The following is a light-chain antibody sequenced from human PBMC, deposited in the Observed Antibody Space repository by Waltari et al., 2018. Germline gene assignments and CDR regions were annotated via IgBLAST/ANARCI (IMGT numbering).Light chain of an antibody. CDR1: QSLLHVNGYNY. V-gene: IGKV2-28*01. J-gene: IGKJ4*01. CDR2: LGS. Sequence: DIVVTQSPLSMPVTPGEPASISCSSSQSLLHVNGYNYLDWYLQKPGQSPQLLIYLGSNRASGVPDRFSGSGSGTDFTLKISRVEAEDVGVYYCMQALQTPLTFGGGTKVEIK. CDR3: MQALQTPLT.